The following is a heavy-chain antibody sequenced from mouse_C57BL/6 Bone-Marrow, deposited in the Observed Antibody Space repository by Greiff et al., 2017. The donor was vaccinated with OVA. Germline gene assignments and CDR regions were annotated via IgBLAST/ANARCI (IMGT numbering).Heavy chain of an antibody. CDR1: GYTFTSYG. CDR2: IYPRSGNT. J-gene: IGHJ3*01. CDR3: ANYYGTPFAY. V-gene: IGHV1-81*01. Sequence: QVQLQQSGAELARPGASVKLSCKASGYTFTSYGISWVKQRTGQGLEWIGEIYPRSGNTYYNEKFKGKATLTADKSFSTAYMELRSLTSEDSAVYFCANYYGTPFAYWGQGTLVTVSA. D-gene: IGHD1-1*01.